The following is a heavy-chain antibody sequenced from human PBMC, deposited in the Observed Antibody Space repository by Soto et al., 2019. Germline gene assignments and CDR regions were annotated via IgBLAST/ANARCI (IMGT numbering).Heavy chain of an antibody. CDR3: ARGGMMARGMDV. D-gene: IGHD2-15*01. CDR1: GFTFSSYG. J-gene: IGHJ6*02. Sequence: QVQLVESGGGVVQPGGSLRLSCAASGFTFSSYGMHWVRQAPGKGLEWVAGIWYDGSNKYYADSVKGRFTISRDNSKNTLYLQMNRLRAEDTAVYYCARGGMMARGMDVWGQGTTVTVSS. CDR2: IWYDGSNK. V-gene: IGHV3-33*01.